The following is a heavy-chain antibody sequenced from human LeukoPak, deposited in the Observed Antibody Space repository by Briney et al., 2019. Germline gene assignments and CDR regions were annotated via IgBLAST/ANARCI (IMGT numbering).Heavy chain of an antibody. CDR1: GFTLSTYG. CDR2: ISYDGNSK. Sequence: GGSLRLSCAASGFTLSTYGMHWVRQAPGKGLEWVAMISYDGNSKQYAGLVKGRFTISRDNSKNTLYLQMNSLRTEDTAVYYCASRSSITGTTLRDYYYGMDVWGQGTTVTVSS. D-gene: IGHD1-7*01. J-gene: IGHJ6*02. V-gene: IGHV3-30*03. CDR3: ASRSSITGTTLRDYYYGMDV.